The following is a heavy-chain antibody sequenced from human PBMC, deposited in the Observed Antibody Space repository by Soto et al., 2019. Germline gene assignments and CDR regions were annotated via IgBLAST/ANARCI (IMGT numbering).Heavy chain of an antibody. D-gene: IGHD1-26*01. CDR3: ARLRWETENNWFDP. Sequence: SETLSLTCTVSGDSINSVDHYWSWIRQPAGKGLEWMGYIYRSGSTHYNPSLNSRLTISIDTSTNRFSLNLTSVTAADTAVYFCARLRWETENNWFDPWGQGALVTVSS. CDR2: IYRSGST. J-gene: IGHJ5*02. CDR1: GDSINSVDHY. V-gene: IGHV4-30-4*01.